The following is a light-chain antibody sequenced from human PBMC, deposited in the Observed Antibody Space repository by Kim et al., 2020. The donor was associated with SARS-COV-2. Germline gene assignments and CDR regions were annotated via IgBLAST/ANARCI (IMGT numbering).Light chain of an antibody. CDR2: GAS. CDR1: QRVSSTY. CDR3: QQYGTSPLT. J-gene: IGKJ4*01. V-gene: IGKV3-20*01. Sequence: PGERATLSCRASQRVSSTYLAWYQQTPGQAPRLLIYGASSRAPGIPDRFSGSGSGTDFTLTVSRLEPEDFAVYYCQQYGTSPLTFGGGTKV.